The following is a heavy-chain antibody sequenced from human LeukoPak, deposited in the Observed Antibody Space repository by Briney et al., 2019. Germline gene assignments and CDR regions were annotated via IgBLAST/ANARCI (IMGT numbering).Heavy chain of an antibody. Sequence: GASVKVSCKASGYTFTGYYMHWVRQAPGQGLEWMGWINPNSGGTNYAQKFQGRVTMTRDTSISTAYMELSSLRSEDTAVYYCAAIAVADPSGEHWGQGTLVTVSS. J-gene: IGHJ1*01. CDR2: INPNSGGT. CDR3: AAIAVADPSGEH. CDR1: GYTFTGYY. V-gene: IGHV1-2*02. D-gene: IGHD6-19*01.